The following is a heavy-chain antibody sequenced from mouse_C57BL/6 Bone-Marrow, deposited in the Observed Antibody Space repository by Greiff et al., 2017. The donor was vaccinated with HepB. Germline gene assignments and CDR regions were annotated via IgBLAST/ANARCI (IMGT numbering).Heavy chain of an antibody. Sequence: QVQLKQPGAELVKPGASVKVSCKASGYTFTSYWMHWVKQRPGQGLEWIGRIHPSDSDTNYNQKFKGKATLTVDKSSSTAYMQLSSLTSEDSAVYYCAIGARQLGDWFAYWGQGTLVTVSA. CDR1: GYTFTSYW. D-gene: IGHD3-2*01. J-gene: IGHJ3*01. V-gene: IGHV1-74*01. CDR3: AIGARQLGDWFAY. CDR2: IHPSDSDT.